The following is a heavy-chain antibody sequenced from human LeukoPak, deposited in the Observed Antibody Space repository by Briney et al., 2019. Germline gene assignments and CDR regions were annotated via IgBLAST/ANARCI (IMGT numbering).Heavy chain of an antibody. D-gene: IGHD4-17*01. CDR2: IYYSGST. Sequence: PSETLSLTCTVSGGSISSSSYYWGWIRQPPGKGLEWIGSIYYSGSTYYNPSLESRVTISVDTSKNQFSLKLSSVTAADTAVYYCASGTTVTTPFDYWGQGTLVTVSS. CDR3: ASGTTVTTPFDY. J-gene: IGHJ4*02. CDR1: GGSISSSSYY. V-gene: IGHV4-39*01.